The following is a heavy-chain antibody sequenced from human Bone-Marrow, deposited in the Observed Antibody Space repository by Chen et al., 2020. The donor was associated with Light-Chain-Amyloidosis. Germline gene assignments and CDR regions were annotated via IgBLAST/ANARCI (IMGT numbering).Heavy chain of an antibody. CDR3: ARRRDGYNFDY. Sequence: VQLEQTGPEVKKPGESLKISCKGSGYHFPNYWIGWVRQMPGKGLEWMGVIYPDDSDARYSPSFEGQVTISADKSITTAYLQWRSLKASDTAMYYCARRRDGYNFDYWGQGTLVTVSS. J-gene: IGHJ4*02. D-gene: IGHD5-12*01. CDR2: IYPDDSDA. CDR1: GYHFPNYW. V-gene: IGHV5-51*01.